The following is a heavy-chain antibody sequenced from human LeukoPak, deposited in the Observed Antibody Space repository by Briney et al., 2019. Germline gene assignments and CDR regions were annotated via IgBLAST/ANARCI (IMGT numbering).Heavy chain of an antibody. J-gene: IGHJ4*02. CDR3: AREAPGGESDY. CDR2: IKQEGSEK. D-gene: IGHD3-10*01. Sequence: GGSLRLSCAASGFTFSSYWMSWVRQAPGKGLEWVANIKQEGSEKYYVDSVKGRFTSSRDNAENSLYLQMNSLRAEDTAVYYCAREAPGGESDYWGQGTLVTVSS. CDR1: GFTFSSYW. V-gene: IGHV3-7*01.